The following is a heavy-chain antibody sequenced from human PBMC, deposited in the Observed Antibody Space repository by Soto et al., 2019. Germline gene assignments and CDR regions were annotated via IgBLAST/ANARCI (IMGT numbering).Heavy chain of an antibody. CDR1: GGTFSNYS. CDR3: ARERLPYSSGWPNWFDP. D-gene: IGHD6-19*01. CDR2: IIPIFGTP. V-gene: IGHV1-69*12. J-gene: IGHJ5*02. Sequence: QVQLVQSGAEVKKPGSSVKVSCKASGGTFSNYSINWVRQAPGQGLEWMGGIIPIFGTPNYAQKFQDRVTITADESTTTADRDLGSLRSEDTAVYYFARERLPYSSGWPNWFDPWGQGTLVTVSS.